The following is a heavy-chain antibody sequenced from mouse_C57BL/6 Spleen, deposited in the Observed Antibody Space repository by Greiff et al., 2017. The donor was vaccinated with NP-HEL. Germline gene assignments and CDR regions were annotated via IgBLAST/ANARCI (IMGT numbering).Heavy chain of an antibody. J-gene: IGHJ4*01. D-gene: IGHD3-2*02. CDR3: TTRASSGYDAMDY. Sequence: VQLQQSGAELVRPGASVKLSCTASGFNITDYYMHWVKQRPEQGLEWIGRIDPEDGDTEYAPKFQGKATMTADTSSNTAYLQLSSLTSEDTAVYYCTTRASSGYDAMDYWGQGTSVTVSS. V-gene: IGHV14-1*01. CDR2: IDPEDGDT. CDR1: GFNITDYY.